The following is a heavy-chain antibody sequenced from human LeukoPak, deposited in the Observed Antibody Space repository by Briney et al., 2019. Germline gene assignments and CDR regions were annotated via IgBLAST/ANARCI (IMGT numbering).Heavy chain of an antibody. D-gene: IGHD5-18*01. CDR2: ISGSGGST. CDR3: ARVSDTAMAYYFDY. CDR1: GFTFSSYA. V-gene: IGHV3-23*01. J-gene: IGHJ4*02. Sequence: GGSLRLSCAASGFTFSSYAMSWVRQAPGKGLEWVSAISGSGGSTYYADSVKGRFTISRGNSKNTLYLQMNSLRAEDTVVYYCARVSDTAMAYYFDYWGQGTLVTVSS.